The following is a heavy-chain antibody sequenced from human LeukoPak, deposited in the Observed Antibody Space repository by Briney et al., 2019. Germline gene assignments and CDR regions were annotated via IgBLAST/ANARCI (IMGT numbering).Heavy chain of an antibody. J-gene: IGHJ4*02. CDR3: ARDSAHYFDY. V-gene: IGHV1-69*04. Sequence: SVKVSCKASGGTFSSYAISWVRQAPGQGLEWMGRIIPIFGIANYAQKFQGRVTITADKSTSTAYMKLSSLRSEDTAVYYCARDSAHYFDYWGQGTLVTVSS. CDR2: IIPIFGIA. CDR1: GGTFSSYA.